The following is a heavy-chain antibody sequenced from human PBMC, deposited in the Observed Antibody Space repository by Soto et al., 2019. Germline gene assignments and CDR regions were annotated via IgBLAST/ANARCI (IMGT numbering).Heavy chain of an antibody. CDR3: ARPMDRTGWLLYGQ. V-gene: IGHV5-51*01. CDR1: GYSFTSYW. Sequence: GESLKISCKGSGYSFTSYWIAWVRQMPGKGLEWMGSIFPVDSDTRYSPSFQGQVTISVDKSISTAYLQWNSVKASDTAMYYCARPMDRTGWLLYGQWGQGTLVTVSS. CDR2: IFPVDSDT. J-gene: IGHJ4*02. D-gene: IGHD6-19*01.